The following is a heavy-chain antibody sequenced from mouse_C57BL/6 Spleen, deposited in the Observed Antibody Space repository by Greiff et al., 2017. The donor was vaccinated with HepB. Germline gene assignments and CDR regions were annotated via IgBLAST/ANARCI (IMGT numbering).Heavy chain of an antibody. CDR1: GYTFTDYY. V-gene: IGHV1-26*01. Sequence: SGPELVKPGASVKISCKASGYTFTDYYMNWVKQSHGKSLEWIGDINPNNGGTSYNQKFKGKATLTVDKSSSTAYMELRSLTSEDSAVYYCARYWAFDYWGQGTTLTVSS. CDR2: INPNNGGT. D-gene: IGHD4-1*01. CDR3: ARYWAFDY. J-gene: IGHJ2*01.